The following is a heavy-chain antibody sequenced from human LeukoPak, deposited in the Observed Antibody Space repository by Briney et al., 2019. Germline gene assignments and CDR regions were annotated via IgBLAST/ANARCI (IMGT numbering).Heavy chain of an antibody. CDR3: VKDGDDSGWNYFDY. Sequence: PGGSLRLSCAASGFPFSNHGMHWVRQAPGKGLEWVAVISYDGRNKYYADSVKGRFTISIDNSQNTLSLQMNSLRAEDTAVYYCVKDGDDSGWNYFDYWGQGALVTVSS. V-gene: IGHV3-30*18. D-gene: IGHD6-19*01. CDR2: ISYDGRNK. CDR1: GFPFSNHG. J-gene: IGHJ4*02.